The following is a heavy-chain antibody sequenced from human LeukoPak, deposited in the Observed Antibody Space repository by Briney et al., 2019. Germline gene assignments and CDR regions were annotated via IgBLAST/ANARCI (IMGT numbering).Heavy chain of an antibody. CDR2: INGDGGEI. CDR3: ARRGAAYDQYIDV. Sequence: GGSLRLSCAASGFTFSSSWMTWVRQAPGKGLEWVASINGDGGEIHYVDSVKGRFTISRDNAKKSLYLQMTGLRDEDTAVYYCARRGAAYDQYIDVWGKETTVTVSS. J-gene: IGHJ6*03. V-gene: IGHV3-7*01. CDR1: GFTFSSSW. D-gene: IGHD6-25*01.